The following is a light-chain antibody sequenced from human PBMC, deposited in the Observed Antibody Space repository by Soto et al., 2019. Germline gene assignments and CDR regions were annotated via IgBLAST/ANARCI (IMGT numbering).Light chain of an antibody. CDR3: QQYYSYPWT. CDR2: AAS. J-gene: IGKJ1*01. Sequence: DIQMTQSPSSLSASVGDRVTMTCRASQDIGINLGWFQQKPGKAPKRLIYAASTLQSVVPSRFSGSGSGTDFPLTISCLQSEDFATYYCQQYYSYPWTFGQGTKVDI. V-gene: IGKV1-17*01. CDR1: QDIGIN.